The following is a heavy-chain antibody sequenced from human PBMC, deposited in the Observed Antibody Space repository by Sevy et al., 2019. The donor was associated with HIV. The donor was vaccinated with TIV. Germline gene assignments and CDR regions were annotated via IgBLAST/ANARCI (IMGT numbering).Heavy chain of an antibody. D-gene: IGHD3-22*01. CDR2: IKSKTDGGTT. J-gene: IGHJ6*02. V-gene: IGHV3-15*01. Sequence: GGSLRLSCAASGFTFSNAWMSWVRQAPGKGLEWVGRIKSKTDGGTTDYAAPVKGRFTISRDDAKNTLYLQMNSLKTEDTAVYYCTTVLVVVIKRGDVWGQGTTVTVSS. CDR3: TTVLVVVIKRGDV. CDR1: GFTFSNAW.